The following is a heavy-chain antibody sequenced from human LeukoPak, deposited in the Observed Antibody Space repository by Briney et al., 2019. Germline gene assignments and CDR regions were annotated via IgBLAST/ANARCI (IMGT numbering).Heavy chain of an antibody. Sequence: GGSLRLSCAASGFTFSSYAMSWVRQAPGKGLEWVSAISGSGGSTYYADSVKGRFTISRDNSKNTLYLQMNSLRAEDTAVYYCAKAEYSSCWRVPGAFDIWGQGTMVTVSS. D-gene: IGHD6-19*01. CDR3: AKAEYSSCWRVPGAFDI. CDR1: GFTFSSYA. V-gene: IGHV3-23*01. J-gene: IGHJ3*02. CDR2: ISGSGGST.